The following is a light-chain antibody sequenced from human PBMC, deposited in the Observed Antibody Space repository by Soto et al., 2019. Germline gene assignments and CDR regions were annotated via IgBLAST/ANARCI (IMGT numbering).Light chain of an antibody. Sequence: SAGSLSLSNRERDPLSCSPSQSVGSDYLAWYQQRPGQAPRLLIYGASSRATGVPDRFSGSGSGTDFTLTISRLESEDFAVYYCQQYGTAVGQGTKVDI. CDR3: QQYGTA. CDR2: GAS. J-gene: IGKJ1*01. CDR1: QSVGSDY. V-gene: IGKV3-20*01.